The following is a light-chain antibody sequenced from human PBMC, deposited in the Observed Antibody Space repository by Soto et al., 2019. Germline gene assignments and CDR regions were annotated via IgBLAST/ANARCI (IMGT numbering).Light chain of an antibody. Sequence: IVMTQSPASLSVSPGERVTLSCRASQSISSNLAWYQYIVGQAPRLLIYSASTRATGIPARFSGSGSGTEFSLTISSLQSEDYAVYYCQQYNTWLPWTFGRGTKV. J-gene: IGKJ1*01. V-gene: IGKV3-15*01. CDR2: SAS. CDR1: QSISSN. CDR3: QQYNTWLPWT.